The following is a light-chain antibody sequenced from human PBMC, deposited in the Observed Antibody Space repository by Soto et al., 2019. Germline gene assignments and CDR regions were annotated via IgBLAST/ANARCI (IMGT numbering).Light chain of an antibody. CDR1: SSNIESEF. J-gene: IGLJ2*01. CDR2: DNN. Sequence: QSVLTQSPSVSAALGQKVTISCSGSSSNIESEFVSWYQQLPGAAPKLLIYDNNKRPSGIPDRFSGSKSGTSASATLDITGLQAGDEALYFCGTWDVSLSVVVFGGGTKLTVL. CDR3: GTWDVSLSVVV. V-gene: IGLV1-51*01.